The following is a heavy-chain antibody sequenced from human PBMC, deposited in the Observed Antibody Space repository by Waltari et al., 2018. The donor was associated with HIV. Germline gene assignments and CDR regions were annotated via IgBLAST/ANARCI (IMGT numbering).Heavy chain of an antibody. V-gene: IGHV3-74*01. CDR2: MSLDGTT. J-gene: IGHJ5*02. D-gene: IGHD3-16*01. Sequence: DVQLVESGGGLVQPGGSLRLSCVASGFTVTGSWMHWVRQVPGKGPVWVSRMSLDGTTVYADSVKGRFTISRDNAKNTLYLQMNTLRAEDTAVYYCARGRNDHVWGVGLRAWFDPWGQGTLVTVSS. CDR1: GFTVTGSW. CDR3: ARGRNDHVWGVGLRAWFDP.